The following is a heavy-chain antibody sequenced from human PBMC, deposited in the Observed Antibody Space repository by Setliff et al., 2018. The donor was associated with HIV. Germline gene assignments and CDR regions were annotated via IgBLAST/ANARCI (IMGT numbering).Heavy chain of an antibody. CDR1: GFTFSSYA. CDR3: AREWNGGYDY. D-gene: IGHD2-8*01. CDR2: ISGSGGST. J-gene: IGHJ4*02. V-gene: IGHV3-23*01. Sequence: PGGSLRLSCAASGFTFSSYAMSWVRQAPGKGLEWVSAISGSGGSTYYADSVKGRFTISRDNAKNSLYLQMNSLRAEDTAVYYCAREWNGGYDYWGQGTLVTVSS.